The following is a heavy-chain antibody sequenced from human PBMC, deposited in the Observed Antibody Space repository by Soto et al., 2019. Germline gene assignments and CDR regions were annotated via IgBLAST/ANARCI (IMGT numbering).Heavy chain of an antibody. Sequence: EVQLVESGGGLVKPGGSLRLSCAASGFTFSNAWMNWVRQAPGKGLEWVGRIKSKTDGGTTDYAAPVKGRFTISRDDSKNTLYLQMNSLKTEDTAVYYCTTVSPSPRWVYYYYGMDVWGQGTTVTVSS. CDR1: GFTFSNAW. D-gene: IGHD1-26*01. CDR3: TTVSPSPRWVYYYYGMDV. V-gene: IGHV3-15*07. J-gene: IGHJ6*02. CDR2: IKSKTDGGTT.